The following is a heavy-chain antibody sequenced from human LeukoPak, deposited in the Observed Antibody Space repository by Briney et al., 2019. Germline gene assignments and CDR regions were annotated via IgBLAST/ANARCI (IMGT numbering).Heavy chain of an antibody. CDR2: VNPNSGNT. Sequence: GASVKVSCKASGYTLTSYDINWVRQATGQGLEWMGWVNPNSGNTGNIQKLQGRVTMTRNTSISTVYMELSSLRSEDTAVYYCARAPAMVGGVQYYYGMDVWGQGTTVTVTS. CDR1: GYTLTSYD. J-gene: IGHJ6*02. V-gene: IGHV1-8*01. CDR3: ARAPAMVGGVQYYYGMDV. D-gene: IGHD3-10*01.